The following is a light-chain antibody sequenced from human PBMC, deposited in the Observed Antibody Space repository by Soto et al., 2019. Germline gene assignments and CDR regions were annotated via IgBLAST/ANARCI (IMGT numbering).Light chain of an antibody. J-gene: IGKJ5*01. V-gene: IGKV3D-20*02. CDR2: GXS. CDR3: QQRSNWPPKIT. Sequence: EIVLTQSXAPPSXXXXGRXXLXCRARQGVSRSYLAWYQQKPGQAPXLLIXGXSSRATXIPDRFSGXGSGTDFTLTISSLEPEDFAVYYCQQRSNWPPKITFGQGTRLEIK. CDR1: QGVSRSY.